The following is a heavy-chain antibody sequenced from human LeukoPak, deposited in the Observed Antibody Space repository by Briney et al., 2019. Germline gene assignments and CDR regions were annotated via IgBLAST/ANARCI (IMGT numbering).Heavy chain of an antibody. V-gene: IGHV4-39*01. D-gene: IGHD2-2*01. CDR2: IYYSGST. CDR3: ARRGVVVPAADDTFDY. CDR1: GGSISSSSYY. J-gene: IGHJ4*02. Sequence: KPSETLSLTCTVSGGSISSSSYYWGWIRQPPGKGLEWIGSIYYSGSTYYNPSLKSRVTISVDTSKNQFSLKLSSVTAADTAVYYCARRGVVVPAADDTFDYWGQGTLVTVSS.